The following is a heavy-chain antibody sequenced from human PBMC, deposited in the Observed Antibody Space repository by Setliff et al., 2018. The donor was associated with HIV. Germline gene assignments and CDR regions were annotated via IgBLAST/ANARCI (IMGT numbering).Heavy chain of an antibody. D-gene: IGHD4-17*01. CDR3: ARVETTVTSRLDY. Sequence: LSLTCAVYGASFSGYYWAWIRQSPGTGLEWIGEINQSGTTYYNPALKSRVTISVDTSKNQFSLRLTSVTAADTAVYFCARVETTVTSRLDYWGQGTLVTVSS. V-gene: IGHV4-34*01. CDR1: GASFSGYY. J-gene: IGHJ4*02. CDR2: INQSGTT.